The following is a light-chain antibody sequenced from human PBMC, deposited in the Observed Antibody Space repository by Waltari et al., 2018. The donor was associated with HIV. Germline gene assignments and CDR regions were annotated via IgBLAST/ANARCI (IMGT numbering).Light chain of an antibody. J-gene: IGKJ1*01. Sequence: DIQMTQSPSNLSASIGDRVTITCRASQSITTSLAWYQQKPGKAPNLLIYKASTLQSGVPSRLSGSGSGTEFTLTITSLQPDDFATYYCQQYNSYPWTFGQGTKVEIQ. CDR2: KAS. CDR3: QQYNSYPWT. V-gene: IGKV1-5*03. CDR1: QSITTS.